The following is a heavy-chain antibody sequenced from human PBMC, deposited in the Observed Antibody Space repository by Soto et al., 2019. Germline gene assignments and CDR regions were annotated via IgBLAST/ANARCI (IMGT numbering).Heavy chain of an antibody. CDR3: ARVYEDYYDSSGYLNWFDP. Sequence: ASVKVSCKASGYTFTGYYMHWVRQAPGQGLEWMGWINPNSGGTNYAQKFQGWVTMTRDTSISTAYMELSSLRSEDTAVYYCARVYEDYYDSSGYLNWFDPWGQGTLVTVSS. CDR1: GYTFTGYY. J-gene: IGHJ5*02. D-gene: IGHD3-22*01. V-gene: IGHV1-2*04. CDR2: INPNSGGT.